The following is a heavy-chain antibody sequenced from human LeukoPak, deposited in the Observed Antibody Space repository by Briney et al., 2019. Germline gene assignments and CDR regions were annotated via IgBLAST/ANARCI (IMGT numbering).Heavy chain of an antibody. D-gene: IGHD4-17*01. V-gene: IGHV1-18*04. CDR1: GDTFTSYG. Sequence: ASVKGSCKASGDTFTSYGISWGRQAPGEGLEWMGYNSAYNGNTNYAQKLQSRVTITTDTSTSTAYMELRSLRSDDTAVYYCARHLSGYDYAYDYWGQGTLVTVSS. CDR3: ARHLSGYDYAYDY. J-gene: IGHJ4*02. CDR2: NSAYNGNT.